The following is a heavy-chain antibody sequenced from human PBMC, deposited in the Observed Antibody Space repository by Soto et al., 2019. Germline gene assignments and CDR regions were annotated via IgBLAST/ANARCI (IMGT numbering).Heavy chain of an antibody. CDR2: MSPNSGNT. V-gene: IGHV1-8*01. D-gene: IGHD3-16*01. Sequence: ASVKVSCKASGYTFTSYDINWVRQATGQGLEWMGWMSPNSGNTGSAQKFQGRVTMTRNTSISTAYMELSSLRSEDTAVYYCARDFWGSQPDDAFDIWGKGTMVTVS. CDR3: ARDFWGSQPDDAFDI. CDR1: GYTFTSYD. J-gene: IGHJ3*02.